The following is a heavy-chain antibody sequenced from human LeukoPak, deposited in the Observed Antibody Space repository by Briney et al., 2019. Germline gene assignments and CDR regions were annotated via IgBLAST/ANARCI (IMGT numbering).Heavy chain of an antibody. J-gene: IGHJ4*02. Sequence: PGGSLRLSCAASGFTFSSYGMHWVRQAPGKGLEWVAVIWYDGSNKYYADSVKGRFTISRDNSKNTLYLQMNSLRAEGTAVYYCAKESWFGELSLDYWGQGTLVTVSS. CDR1: GFTFSSYG. D-gene: IGHD3-10*01. V-gene: IGHV3-33*06. CDR3: AKESWFGELSLDY. CDR2: IWYDGSNK.